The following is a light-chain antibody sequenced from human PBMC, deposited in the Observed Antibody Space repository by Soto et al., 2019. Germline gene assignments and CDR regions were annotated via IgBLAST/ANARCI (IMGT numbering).Light chain of an antibody. CDR3: QQRSNWPAIT. V-gene: IGKV3-11*01. CDR2: DAS. Sequence: EIVLTQSPATLSLSPGERATLSCRARQSVSSYLAWYQQKPGQAPRLLIYDASNRATGRPARFSGSGSWTDFTLTISSLEPEDFAVYYCQQRSNWPAITFGPGTRLQIK. CDR1: QSVSSY. J-gene: IGKJ5*01.